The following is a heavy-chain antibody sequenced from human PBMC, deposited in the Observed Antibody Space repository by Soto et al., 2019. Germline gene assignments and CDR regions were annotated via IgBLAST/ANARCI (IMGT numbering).Heavy chain of an antibody. CDR2: IYYSGST. J-gene: IGHJ4*02. Sequence: SETLSLTCTVSGGSISSGGYYWSWIRQHPGKGLEWIGYIYYSGSTYYNPSLKSRVTISVDTSKNQFSLKLSSVTAADTAVYYCARVAIEAGYFDYWGQGTLVTVSS. V-gene: IGHV4-31*03. CDR1: GGSISSGGYY. CDR3: ARVAIEAGYFDY. D-gene: IGHD3-22*01.